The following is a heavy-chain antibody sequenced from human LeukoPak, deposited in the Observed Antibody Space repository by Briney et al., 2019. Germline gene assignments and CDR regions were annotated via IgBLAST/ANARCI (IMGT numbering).Heavy chain of an antibody. CDR2: IKSIGDGAAA. CDR1: GFTFSDPW. V-gene: IGHV3-15*01. Sequence: GGSLRLSCAASGFTFSDPWMSWARQAPAKGLDRVGRIKSIGDGAAAEYAGAVQGRFTISRDDSTNTLYLQMDSLKSEDTAVYYCTTYGDYEGLSDHWGQGTLVTVSS. CDR3: TTYGDYEGLSDH. D-gene: IGHD4-17*01. J-gene: IGHJ5*02.